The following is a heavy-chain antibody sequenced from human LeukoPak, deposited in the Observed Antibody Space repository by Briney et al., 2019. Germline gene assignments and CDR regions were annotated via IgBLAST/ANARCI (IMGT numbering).Heavy chain of an antibody. D-gene: IGHD3-10*01. V-gene: IGHV3-48*02. CDR2: ISSSSSTI. Sequence: PGGSLRLSCAASGFTFSSYSMNWVRQAPGKGLEWASYISSSSSTIYYADSVKGRFTISRDNAKNPLYLQMNSLRDEDTAVYYCARDMVRGVFDYWGQGTLVTVSS. J-gene: IGHJ4*02. CDR1: GFTFSSYS. CDR3: ARDMVRGVFDY.